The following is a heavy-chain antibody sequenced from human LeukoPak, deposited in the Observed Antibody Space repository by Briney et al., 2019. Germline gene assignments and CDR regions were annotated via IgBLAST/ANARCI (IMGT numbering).Heavy chain of an antibody. CDR2: IIPIFGTA. V-gene: IGHV1-69*05. CDR3: AREPLGVVPAAIHC. Sequence: SVKVSCKASGGTFSSYAISWVRQAPGQGLEWMGRIIPIFGTANYAQKFQGRVTITTDESTSAAYMELSSLRSEDTAVYYCAREPLGVVPAAIHCWGQGTLVTVSS. CDR1: GGTFSSYA. J-gene: IGHJ4*02. D-gene: IGHD2-2*01.